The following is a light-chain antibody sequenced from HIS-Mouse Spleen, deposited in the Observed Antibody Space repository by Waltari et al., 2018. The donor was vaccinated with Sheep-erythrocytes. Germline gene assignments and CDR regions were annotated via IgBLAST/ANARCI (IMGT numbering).Light chain of an antibody. V-gene: IGLV2-11*01. Sequence: QSALTQPRSVSASPGPSVPIPCTGTTSDVGGYNYVSWYQQHPGKAPKLMIYDVSKRPSGVPDRFSGSKSGNTASLTISGLQAEDEADYYCCSYAGSYNHVFATGTKVTVL. CDR1: TSDVGGYNY. CDR3: CSYAGSYNHV. CDR2: DVS. J-gene: IGLJ1*01.